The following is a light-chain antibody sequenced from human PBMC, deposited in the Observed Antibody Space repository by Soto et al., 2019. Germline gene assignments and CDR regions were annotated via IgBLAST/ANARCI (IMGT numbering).Light chain of an antibody. J-gene: IGKJ2*01. CDR3: QQYGSSPLT. V-gene: IGKV3-20*01. Sequence: EIVLTQSPGTLSLSPGERATLSCRASQSVTGTSLAWYQQIPGRAPRLLIYGTSIRATGIPDRFSGSGSGTDFTLTISRLEPEDFAVYYCQQYGSSPLTFGEGTKIEIK. CDR2: GTS. CDR1: QSVTGTS.